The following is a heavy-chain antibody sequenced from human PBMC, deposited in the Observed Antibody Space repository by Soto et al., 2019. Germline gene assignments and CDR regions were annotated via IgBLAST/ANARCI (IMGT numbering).Heavy chain of an antibody. Sequence: PGGSLRLSCAASGFTFSSYSMRWVRQAPGKGLEWVSAISGSGSSTYYADSVKGRFTISRDNSKNTLYLQMNSLRAEDTAVYYCATDLTLDYYDSSESTGDYWGQGTLVTVSS. CDR1: GFTFSSYS. J-gene: IGHJ4*02. CDR2: ISGSGSST. V-gene: IGHV3-23*01. D-gene: IGHD3-22*01. CDR3: ATDLTLDYYDSSESTGDY.